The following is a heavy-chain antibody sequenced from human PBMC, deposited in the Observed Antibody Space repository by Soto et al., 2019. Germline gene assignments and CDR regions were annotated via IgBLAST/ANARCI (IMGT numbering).Heavy chain of an antibody. J-gene: IGHJ6*03. CDR3: ASKTTGTTGYYYNMDV. CDR1: GFTFDDHG. CDR2: INWNGGRT. V-gene: IGHV3-20*01. D-gene: IGHD1-1*01. Sequence: EVQLVESGGGVVRPGGSLRLSCAASGFTFDDHGMSWVRQAPGKGLEWVSGINWNGGRTGYADSVKGRFTISRDNAKNSLYLQMNSLKAEDTALYHCASKTTGTTGYYYNMDVRGKGTTVTVSS.